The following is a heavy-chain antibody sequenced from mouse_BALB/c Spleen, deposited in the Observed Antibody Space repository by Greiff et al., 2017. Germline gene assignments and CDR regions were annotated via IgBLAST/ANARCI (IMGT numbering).Heavy chain of an antibody. CDR1: GFTFSSYA. D-gene: IGHD2-10*02. V-gene: IGHV5-9-1*01. CDR2: ISSGGSYT. CDR3: ARRGGYGNFYAMDY. Sequence: EVMLVESGGGLVKPGGSLKLSCAASGFTFSSYAMSWVRQTPEKRLEWVATISSGGSYTYYPDSVKGRFTISRDNAKNTLYLQMTSLRSEDTAMYYCARRGGYGNFYAMDYWGQGTSVTVSS. J-gene: IGHJ4*01.